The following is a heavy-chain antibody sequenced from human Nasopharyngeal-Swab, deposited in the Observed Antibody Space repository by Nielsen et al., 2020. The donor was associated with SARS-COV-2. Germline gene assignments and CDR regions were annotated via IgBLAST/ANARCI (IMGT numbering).Heavy chain of an antibody. CDR2: ISWNSGSI. CDR3: AKDGLVST. V-gene: IGHV3-9*01. CDR1: GFTFDDYA. D-gene: IGHD3-3*01. Sequence: SLKISCAASGFTFDDYAMHWVRQAPGKGLEWVSGISWNSGSIGYADSVKGRFTISRDNAKSSLYLQMNSLRAEDTALYYCAKDGLVSTWGQGTLVTVSS. J-gene: IGHJ5*02.